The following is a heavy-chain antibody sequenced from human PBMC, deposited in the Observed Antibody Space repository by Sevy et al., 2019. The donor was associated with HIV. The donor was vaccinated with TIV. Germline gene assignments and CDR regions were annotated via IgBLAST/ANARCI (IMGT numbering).Heavy chain of an antibody. CDR3: VRGTTVYDFWPGGDD. D-gene: IGHD3-3*01. CDR2: ISGFNGDT. J-gene: IGHJ4*02. Sequence: ASVKVSCKASGYTFTNYAISWVRQAPGQGLEWMGWISGFNGDTKNAEKFQGRFTMTTATSTKTAYMDLRGLRSDDTAVYYCVRGTTVYDFWPGGDDWGQGTLVTVSS. CDR1: GYTFTNYA. V-gene: IGHV1-18*01.